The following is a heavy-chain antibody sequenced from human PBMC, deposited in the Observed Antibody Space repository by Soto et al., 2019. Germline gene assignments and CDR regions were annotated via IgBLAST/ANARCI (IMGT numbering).Heavy chain of an antibody. CDR1: GFTFSSYG. Sequence: VQLVESGGGVVQPGRSLRLSCAASGFTFSSYGMHWVRQAPGKGLEWVAVIWYDGSNKYYADSVKGRFTISRDNSKNTLYLQMNSLRAEDTAVYYCARGSSSSHWYFDLWGRGTLVTVSS. D-gene: IGHD6-6*01. J-gene: IGHJ2*01. CDR3: ARGSSSSHWYFDL. V-gene: IGHV3-33*01. CDR2: IWYDGSNK.